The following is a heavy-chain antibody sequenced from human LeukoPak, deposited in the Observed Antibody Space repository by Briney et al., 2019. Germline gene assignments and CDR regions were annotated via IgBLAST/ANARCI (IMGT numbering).Heavy chain of an antibody. Sequence: PSETLSLTCTVSGGSISSGSYYWSWIRQPAGKGLEWIGRIYTSGSTNYNPSLKSRVTISVDTSKNQFSLKLSSVTAADTAVYYCARDCIGYYYYMDVWGKGTTVTVSS. CDR2: IYTSGST. CDR1: GGSISSGSYY. D-gene: IGHD1-26*01. CDR3: ARDCIGYYYYMDV. V-gene: IGHV4-61*02. J-gene: IGHJ6*03.